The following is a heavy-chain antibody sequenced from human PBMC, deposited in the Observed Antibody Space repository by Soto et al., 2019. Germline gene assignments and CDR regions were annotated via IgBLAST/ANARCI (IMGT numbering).Heavy chain of an antibody. Sequence: LSLTCTVSGGSISNYYCNWIRQPAGKGLEWIGRIDTSGSTNYNPSLKSRVTMSVDTSKQEFSLKLSSVTAADTALYYCARGGQDFWSGPFDYWGRGALVTVSS. D-gene: IGHD3-3*01. CDR1: GGSISNYY. J-gene: IGHJ4*02. CDR3: ARGGQDFWSGPFDY. V-gene: IGHV4-4*07. CDR2: IDTSGST.